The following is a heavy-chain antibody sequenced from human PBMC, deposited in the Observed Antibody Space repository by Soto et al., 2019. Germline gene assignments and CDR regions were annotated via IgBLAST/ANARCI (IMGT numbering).Heavy chain of an antibody. Sequence: LSLTCGVAGGSIRSYYWSLIRQPPWKGLEWIGYIYCSGSTNYNPSLKSRVTISVDTSKNQFSLKLSSVTAADTAVYYCARSGYCSSTSCYLDYWGQGTLVTVSS. J-gene: IGHJ4*02. CDR2: IYCSGST. D-gene: IGHD2-2*03. CDR1: GGSIRSYY. CDR3: ARSGYCSSTSCYLDY. V-gene: IGHV4-59*01.